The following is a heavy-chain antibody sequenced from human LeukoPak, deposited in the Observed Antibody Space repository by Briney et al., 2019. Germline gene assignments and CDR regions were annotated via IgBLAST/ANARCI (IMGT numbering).Heavy chain of an antibody. CDR2: INPSGGST. V-gene: IGHV1-46*01. CDR3: ARDGIGGYSYGYYAFDI. D-gene: IGHD5-18*01. Sequence: ASVKVSCKASGYTFTSYYMHWVRQAPGQGLEWMGIINPSGGSTSYAQKFQGRVTMTRDISTSTVYMELSSLRSEDTAVYYCARDGIGGYSYGYYAFDIWGQGTMVTVSS. J-gene: IGHJ3*02. CDR1: GYTFTSYY.